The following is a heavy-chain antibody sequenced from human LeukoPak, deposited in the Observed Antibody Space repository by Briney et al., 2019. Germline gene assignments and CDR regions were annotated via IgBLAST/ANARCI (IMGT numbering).Heavy chain of an antibody. CDR3: ARGGYCSGGSCYRRWGPLDY. J-gene: IGHJ4*02. Sequence: PSETLSLTCTVSGGSISSGSYYWNWIRQPAGKGLEWIGRIYTSGSTNYNPSLKSRVTISVDTSKNQFSLKLSSVTAADTAVYYCARGGYCSGGSCYRRWGPLDYWGQGTLVTVSS. V-gene: IGHV4-61*02. D-gene: IGHD2-15*01. CDR2: IYTSGST. CDR1: GGSISSGSYY.